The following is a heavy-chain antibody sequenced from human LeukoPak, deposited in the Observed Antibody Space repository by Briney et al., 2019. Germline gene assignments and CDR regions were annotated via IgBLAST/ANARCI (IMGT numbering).Heavy chain of an antibody. CDR3: ARDWSSTVVTPDAFDI. J-gene: IGHJ3*02. CDR1: GFTFSSYW. D-gene: IGHD4-23*01. V-gene: IGHV3-7*01. Sequence: GGSLRLSCAASGFTFSSYWMSWVRQAPGKGLEWVANIKQDGSEKYYVDSVKGRFTISRDNAKNSLYLQMNSLRAEDTAVYYCARDWSSTVVTPDAFDIWGQGTMVTVSS. CDR2: IKQDGSEK.